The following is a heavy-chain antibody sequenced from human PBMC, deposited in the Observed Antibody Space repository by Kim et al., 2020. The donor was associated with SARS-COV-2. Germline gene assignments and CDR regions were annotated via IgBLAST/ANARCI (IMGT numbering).Heavy chain of an antibody. CDR3: ARAVRSPKQFDP. CDR2: IYYSGIT. V-gene: IGHV4-61*01. D-gene: IGHD4-17*01. Sequence: SETLSLTCTVSGGSVSSSSYYWSWIRQPPGKGLEWIGYIYYSGITNYNPSLKSRVTISVDTSKNQFSLRLTSVTAADTALYYCARAVRSPKQFDPWGQGT. CDR1: GGSVSSSSYY. J-gene: IGHJ5*02.